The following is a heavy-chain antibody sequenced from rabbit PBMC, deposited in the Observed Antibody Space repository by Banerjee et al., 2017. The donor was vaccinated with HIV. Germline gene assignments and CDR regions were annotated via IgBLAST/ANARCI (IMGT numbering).Heavy chain of an antibody. D-gene: IGHD2-1*01. V-gene: IGHV1S43*01. CDR3: ARDPNSYDEYGDHYFNL. Sequence: QSLEESGGDLVKPGASLTLTCTASGFSFSSSYYMCWVRQAPGKGLEWIACIYTGDGNTYYASWANGRFTISRSISLNTVDLKMTSLTAADTATYFCARDPNSYDEYGDHYFNLWGQGTLVTVS. J-gene: IGHJ4*01. CDR1: GFSFSSSYY. CDR2: IYTGDGNT.